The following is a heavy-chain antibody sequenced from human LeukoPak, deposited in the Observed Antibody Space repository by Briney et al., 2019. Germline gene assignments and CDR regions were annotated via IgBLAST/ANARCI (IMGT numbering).Heavy chain of an antibody. CDR3: ARDSSGWPYYYYYYGMDV. CDR1: GYTFTSYG. CDR2: ISAYNGNT. D-gene: IGHD6-19*01. Sequence: GASVKVSCKASGYTFTSYGISWVRQAPGQGLEWIGWISAYNGNTNYAQKLQGRVTMTTDTSTSTAYMELRSLRSDDTAVYYCARDSSGWPYYYYYYGMDVWGQGTTVTVSS. J-gene: IGHJ6*02. V-gene: IGHV1-18*01.